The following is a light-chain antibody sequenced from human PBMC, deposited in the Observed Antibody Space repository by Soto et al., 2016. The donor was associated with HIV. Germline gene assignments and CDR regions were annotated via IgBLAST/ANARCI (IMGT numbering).Light chain of an antibody. J-gene: IGLJ1*01. CDR2: GKN. Sequence: SSELTQDPAVSVALGQTVRITCQGDSLRRYYASWYQQKPGQAPIIVIYGKNNRPSGIPDRFSGSSSGNTASLTITGAQAEDEADYYCNCRDSIGNHYVLGTGTKVTV. V-gene: IGLV3-19*01. CDR1: SLRRYY. CDR3: NCRDSIGNHYV.